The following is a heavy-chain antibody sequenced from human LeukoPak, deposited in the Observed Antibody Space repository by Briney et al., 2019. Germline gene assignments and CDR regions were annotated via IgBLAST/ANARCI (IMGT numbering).Heavy chain of an antibody. D-gene: IGHD3-3*01. CDR1: GFTFSSYA. V-gene: IGHV3-30-3*01. CDR3: AREVITIFGVVIPRPYFDY. CDR2: ISYDGSNK. J-gene: IGHJ4*02. Sequence: GGSLRLSCAASGFTFSSYAMSWVRQAPGKGLEWVAVISYDGSNKYYADSVKGRFTISRDNSKNTLYLQMNSLRAEDTAVYYCAREVITIFGVVIPRPYFDYWGQGTLVTVSS.